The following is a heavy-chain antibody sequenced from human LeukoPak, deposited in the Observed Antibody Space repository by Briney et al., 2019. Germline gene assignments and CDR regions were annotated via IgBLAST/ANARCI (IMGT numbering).Heavy chain of an antibody. V-gene: IGHV3-48*04. D-gene: IGHD6-13*01. J-gene: IGHJ4*02. CDR1: GFTFSSYS. Sequence: GGSLRLSCAASGFTFSSYSMNWVRQAPGKGLEWVSYISSSSSTIYYADSVKGRFTISRDNAKNSLYLQMNRLRAEDTAVYYCAREEGNSFDYWGQGTLVTVSS. CDR3: AREEGNSFDY. CDR2: ISSSSSTI.